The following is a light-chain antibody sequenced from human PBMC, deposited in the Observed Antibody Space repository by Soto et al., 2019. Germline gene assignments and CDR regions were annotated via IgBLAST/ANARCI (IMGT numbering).Light chain of an antibody. CDR2: RNN. Sequence: QSVLTQPPSVSGTPGQRVTISCSGSSSNIGSNYVYWYQQIPGTAPKLLIYRNNQRPSGVPDRSSGSKSGTSASLAISGLRSEDEADYYCAAWDDSLSGVVFGGGTKLTVL. CDR1: SSNIGSNY. J-gene: IGLJ3*02. V-gene: IGLV1-47*01. CDR3: AAWDDSLSGVV.